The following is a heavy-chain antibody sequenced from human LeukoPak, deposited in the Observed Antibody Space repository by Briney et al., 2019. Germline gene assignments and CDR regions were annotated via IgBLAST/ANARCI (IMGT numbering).Heavy chain of an antibody. J-gene: IGHJ4*02. Sequence: NPGGSLRLPCAASGFTFSSYSMNWVRQAPGKGLEWVSSISSSSSYIYYADSVKGRFTISRDNAKNSLYLQMDSLRAEDTAVYYCARGDILTGYCLDYWGQGTLVTVSS. CDR3: ARGDILTGYCLDY. CDR1: GFTFSSYS. V-gene: IGHV3-21*01. D-gene: IGHD3-9*01. CDR2: ISSSSSYI.